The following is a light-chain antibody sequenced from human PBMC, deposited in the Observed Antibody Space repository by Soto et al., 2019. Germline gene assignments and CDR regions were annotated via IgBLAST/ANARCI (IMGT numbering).Light chain of an antibody. J-gene: IGLJ2*01. V-gene: IGLV2-14*01. CDR2: EVS. CDR1: SSDVGGYNY. Sequence: QSALTQPPSASGSPGQSVAISCTGTSSDVGGYNYVSWYQQHPGKAPKLMIYEVSNRPSGVSNRFSGSKSGNTASLTISGLQAEDEADYYCSSYTSSSTLVFGGGTQLTGL. CDR3: SSYTSSSTLV.